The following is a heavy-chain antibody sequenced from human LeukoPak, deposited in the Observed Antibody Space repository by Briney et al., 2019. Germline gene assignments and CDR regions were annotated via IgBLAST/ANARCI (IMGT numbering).Heavy chain of an antibody. CDR2: IYTSGST. V-gene: IGHV4-4*07. Sequence: SETLSLTCTVSGGSISSYYWSWTRQPAGKGLEWIGRIYTSGSTNYNPSLKSRVTMSVDTSKNQFSLKLSSVTAADTAVYYCARDTVDCSGGSCYSNWFDPWGQGTLVTVSS. CDR3: ARDTVDCSGGSCYSNWFDP. CDR1: GGSISSYY. D-gene: IGHD2-15*01. J-gene: IGHJ5*02.